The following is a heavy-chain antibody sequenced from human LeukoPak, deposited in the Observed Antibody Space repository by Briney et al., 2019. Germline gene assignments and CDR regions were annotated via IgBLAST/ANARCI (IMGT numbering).Heavy chain of an antibody. V-gene: IGHV3-72*01. J-gene: IGHJ3*02. CDR3: ARGFHSFDI. CDR2: SRNKANSYST. Sequence: GGSLRLSCAASEFIFSDHYMDWVRQAPGKGLEWVARSRNKANSYSTVYAASVQGRFTISRDESKNSLYLQMNSLITEDTAVYFCARGFHSFDIWGQGTMVTVSS. CDR1: EFIFSDHY.